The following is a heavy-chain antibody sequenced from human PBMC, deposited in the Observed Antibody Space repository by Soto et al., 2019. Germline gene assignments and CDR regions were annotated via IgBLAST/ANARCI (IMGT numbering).Heavy chain of an antibody. CDR2: ISTFNGNT. J-gene: IGHJ5*02. V-gene: IGHV1-18*04. Sequence: ASVKVSCKASASTFTGYTINWVRQAPGQGLEWMGWISTFNGNTKYAGNFEGRVTMTTNTSTTTAYMELTSLTFDDTAVYFCARGTVTSGRWFGPWGQGTLVTVSS. CDR1: ASTFTGYT. D-gene: IGHD4-17*01. CDR3: ARGTVTSGRWFGP.